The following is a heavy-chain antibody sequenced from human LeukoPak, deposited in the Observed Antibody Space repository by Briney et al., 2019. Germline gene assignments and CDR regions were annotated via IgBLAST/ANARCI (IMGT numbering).Heavy chain of an antibody. CDR1: GGSMNSYY. V-gene: IGHV4-59*08. Sequence: SETLSLTCSVSGGSMNSYYWSWIRQSPGKGLEWIGYIYYSGSTNYNPSLKSRVTISVDTSKNQFSLKLSSVTAAATAVYYCARHVWLQPFDYWGQGTLVTVSS. CDR3: ARHVWLQPFDY. D-gene: IGHD3-9*01. J-gene: IGHJ4*02. CDR2: IYYSGST.